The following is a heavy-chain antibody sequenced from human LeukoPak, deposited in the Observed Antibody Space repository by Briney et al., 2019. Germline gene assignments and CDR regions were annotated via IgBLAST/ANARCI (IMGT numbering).Heavy chain of an antibody. CDR1: GFTFSTYA. CDR3: VKGWAPSYYYGMDV. V-gene: IGHV3-64D*06. J-gene: IGHJ6*02. Sequence: GGSLRLSCSASGFTFSTYAMHWVRQTPGKGLEYVSAISSNGVSTYYAGSVKGRFTMSRDNSKNTLYLQMSSLRPEDTGVYYCVKGWAPSYYYGMDVWGQGTTVTVSS. CDR2: ISSNGVST. D-gene: IGHD1-26*01.